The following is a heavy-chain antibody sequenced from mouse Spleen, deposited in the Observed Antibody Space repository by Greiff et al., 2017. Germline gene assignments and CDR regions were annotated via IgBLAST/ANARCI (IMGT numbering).Heavy chain of an antibody. Sequence: EVKLVESGGGLVKLGGSLKLSCAASGFTFSSYAMSWVRQTPEKRLEWVATISSGGGNTYYPDSVKGRFTISRDNAKNTLYLQMSSLKSEDTAMYYCARHGVRRDAMDYWGQGTSVTVSS. CDR3: ARHGVRRDAMDY. D-gene: IGHD2-14*01. CDR1: GFTFSSYA. V-gene: IGHV5-9*04. CDR2: ISSGGGNT. J-gene: IGHJ4*01.